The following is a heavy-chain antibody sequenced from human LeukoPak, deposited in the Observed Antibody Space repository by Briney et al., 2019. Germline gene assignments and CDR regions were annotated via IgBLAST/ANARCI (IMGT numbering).Heavy chain of an antibody. CDR2: ISASNGNT. V-gene: IGHV1-18*01. D-gene: IGHD6-13*01. Sequence: GASVKVSCKASGYTFTSYGISWVRQAPGQGLEWMGWISASNGNTNYAQKLQGRVTMTTDTSTSTAYMELRSLRSDDTAVYYCARDRSIAAAGPSPYYYYGMDVWGQGTTVTVSS. CDR3: ARDRSIAAAGPSPYYYYGMDV. CDR1: GYTFTSYG. J-gene: IGHJ6*02.